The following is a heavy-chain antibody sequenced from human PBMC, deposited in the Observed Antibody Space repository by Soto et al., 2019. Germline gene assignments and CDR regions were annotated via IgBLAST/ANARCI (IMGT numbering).Heavy chain of an antibody. V-gene: IGHV3-23*01. CDR2: ISGGGDAA. D-gene: IGHD7-27*01. CDR3: ARKILGSTTRPDYWYFDL. Sequence: EAQLLESGGGLVQPGGSLRLSCAGSGFTFINDAMNWVRQAPGKGLEWVSSISGGGDAAFFGDSVRGRFTISRDNSKNTVTLQMNSLGVGDTAVYYCARKILGSTTRPDYWYFDLWGRGTLVTVSS. J-gene: IGHJ2*01. CDR1: GFTFINDA.